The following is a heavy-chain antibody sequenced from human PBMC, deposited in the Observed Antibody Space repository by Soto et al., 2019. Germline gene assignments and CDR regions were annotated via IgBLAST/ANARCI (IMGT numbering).Heavy chain of an antibody. D-gene: IGHD3-10*01. Sequence: PGESLKISCKGSGYSFTSYWISWVRQMPGKGLEWMGRIDPSDSYTNYSPSFQGHVTISADKSISTAYLQWSSLKASDTAMYYCARLGGYYGSGSSGGWFDPWGQGTLVTVSS. CDR1: GYSFTSYW. CDR3: ARLGGYYGSGSSGGWFDP. V-gene: IGHV5-10-1*01. CDR2: IDPSDSYT. J-gene: IGHJ5*02.